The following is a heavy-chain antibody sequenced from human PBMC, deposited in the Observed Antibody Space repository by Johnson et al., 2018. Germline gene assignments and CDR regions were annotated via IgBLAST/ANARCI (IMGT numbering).Heavy chain of an antibody. V-gene: IGHV3-30*18. Sequence: QVQLVESGGGVVQPGRSLRLSCAASGFTFSSYGMHWVRQAPGKGLEWVAVISYDGSNKYYADPVKGRFTIFRDNSKNPLYLQMNRPSAEDTAVYYCAKEGASSSWYRTRDDAFDIWVQGTMVTVSS. D-gene: IGHD6-13*01. J-gene: IGHJ3*02. CDR3: AKEGASSSWYRTRDDAFDI. CDR2: ISYDGSNK. CDR1: GFTFSSYG.